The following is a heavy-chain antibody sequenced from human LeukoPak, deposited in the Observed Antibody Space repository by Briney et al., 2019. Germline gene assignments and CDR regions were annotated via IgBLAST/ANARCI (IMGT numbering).Heavy chain of an antibody. Sequence: NPSETLSLTCAVYGGSFSGYYWSWLRQPPGEGLEWIGEINHSGSTNYNPSLKSRVTISVDTSKNQFSLKLSSVTAADTAVYYCARGPLVLGYYYYMDVWGKGTTVTVSS. CDR3: ARGPLVLGYYYYMDV. CDR1: GGSFSGYY. V-gene: IGHV4-34*01. D-gene: IGHD2-8*02. CDR2: INHSGST. J-gene: IGHJ6*03.